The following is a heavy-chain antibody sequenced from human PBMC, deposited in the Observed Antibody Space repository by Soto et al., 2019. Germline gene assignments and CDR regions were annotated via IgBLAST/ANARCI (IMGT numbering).Heavy chain of an antibody. CDR2: IWYDGSNK. CDR3: ARDRPHFGVVTGPDY. CDR1: GFTFSSYG. J-gene: IGHJ4*02. Sequence: QVQLVESGGGVVQPGRSPRLSCAASGFTFSSYGMHWVRQAPGKGLEWVAVIWYDGSNKYYADSVKGRFTISRDNSKNTLYLQMNSLRAEDTAVYYCARDRPHFGVVTGPDYWGQGTLVTVSS. V-gene: IGHV3-33*01. D-gene: IGHD3-3*01.